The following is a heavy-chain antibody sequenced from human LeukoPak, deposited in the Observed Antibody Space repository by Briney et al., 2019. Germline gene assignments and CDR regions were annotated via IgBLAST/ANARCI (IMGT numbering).Heavy chain of an antibody. Sequence: SGPALVKPTQTLTLTCTFSGFSLRTSGMRVSWIRQPPGKALEWLVRLDWDDDKFYSPDLKTRLTITKDNSKNQVVLTMTNMDPVDTATYYCARTPYSGGDCYFDYGGQGTRVTVSS. V-gene: IGHV2-70*04. CDR2: LDWDDDK. D-gene: IGHD2-21*02. J-gene: IGHJ4*02. CDR3: ARTPYSGGDCYFDY. CDR1: GFSLRTSGMR.